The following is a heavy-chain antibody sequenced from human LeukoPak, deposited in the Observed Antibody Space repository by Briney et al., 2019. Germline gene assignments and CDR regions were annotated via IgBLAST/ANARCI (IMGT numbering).Heavy chain of an antibody. J-gene: IGHJ5*02. CDR3: ARDLRCSSTSCYTEGWFDP. V-gene: IGHV3-7*01. CDR1: GFTFSTYW. CDR2: IKEDGSEN. D-gene: IGHD2-2*02. Sequence: GGSLRLSCAASGFTFSTYWMSWVGQAPGKGLEWVANIKEDGSENYYVDSVKGRFTMARDNSKNSLYLQRNSLRAEDTAVYYCARDLRCSSTSCYTEGWFDPWGQGTLVTVSS.